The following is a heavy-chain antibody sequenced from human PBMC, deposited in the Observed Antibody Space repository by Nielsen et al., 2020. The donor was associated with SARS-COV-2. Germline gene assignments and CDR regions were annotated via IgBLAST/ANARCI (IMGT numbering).Heavy chain of an antibody. CDR3: TLLQEHL. J-gene: IGHJ6*01. CDR1: GFPLFNYD. Sequence: GESLKISCAASGFPLFNYDMHWVRRVIGEGLEWVATVATAGDTFYPGSVRGRFIVSRDNAKNSLYLQMNSLHQGPIGLPPGTLLQEHLWG. V-gene: IGHV3-13*01. CDR2: VATAGDT.